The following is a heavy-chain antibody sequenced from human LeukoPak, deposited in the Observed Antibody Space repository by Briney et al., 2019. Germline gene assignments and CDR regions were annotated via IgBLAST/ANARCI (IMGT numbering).Heavy chain of an antibody. CDR3: ARSPSNIWSGYKRVWYFDL. Sequence: SVKVSCKASGYTFTAYFLNWVRQAPGQGLEWMGRIIPIFGTANYAQKFQGRVTITADKSTSTAYMELSSLRSEDTAVYYCARSPSNIWSGYKRVWYFDLWGRGTLVTVSS. V-gene: IGHV1-69*06. CDR1: GYTFTAYF. J-gene: IGHJ2*01. D-gene: IGHD3-3*01. CDR2: IIPIFGTA.